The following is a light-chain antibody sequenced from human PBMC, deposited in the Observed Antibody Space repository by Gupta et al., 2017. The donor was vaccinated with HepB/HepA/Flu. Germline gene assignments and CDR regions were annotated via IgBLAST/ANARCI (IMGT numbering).Light chain of an antibody. CDR3: QQRSNLPFT. CDR2: DAS. Sequence: EIVLTQSPATLSLSPGERATLSCRASQSVSSYLAWYQQKPGQSPRLLIYDASNRATGIPARFSGSGSGTDFTLSISSLEPEDFAAYYCQQRSNLPFTFGGGTKVEIK. V-gene: IGKV3-11*01. J-gene: IGKJ4*01. CDR1: QSVSSY.